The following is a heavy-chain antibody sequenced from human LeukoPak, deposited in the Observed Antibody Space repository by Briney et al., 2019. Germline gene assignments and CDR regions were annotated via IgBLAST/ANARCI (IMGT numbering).Heavy chain of an antibody. J-gene: IGHJ4*02. CDR3: ARGARYFDY. CDR1: GGSISSYY. V-gene: IGHV4-59*01. Sequence: PSETLSLTCAVSGGSISSYYWSWIRQPPGKGLEWIGYIYYSGSTNYNPSLKSRVTISVDTSKNQFSLKLSSVTAADTAMYYCARGARYFDYWGQGTLVTVSS. CDR2: IYYSGST.